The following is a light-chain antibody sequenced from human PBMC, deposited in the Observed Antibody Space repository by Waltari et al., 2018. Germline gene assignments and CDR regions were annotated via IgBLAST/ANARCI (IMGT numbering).Light chain of an antibody. J-gene: IGLJ2*01. CDR2: DVT. CDR1: TTDLGTYEY. Sequence: QSALTQPASVSGSLGQSVTISCTGSTTDLGTYEYVSWYQHHPGKAPKLIIFDVTNRPSGISTRFSGSKSGDTASLTISALQAEDEADYHCSSYATASALMVFGGGTRLTVL. CDR3: SSYATASALMV. V-gene: IGLV2-14*03.